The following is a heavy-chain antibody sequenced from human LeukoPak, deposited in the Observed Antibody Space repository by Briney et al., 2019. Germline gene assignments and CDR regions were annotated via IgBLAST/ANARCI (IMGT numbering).Heavy chain of an antibody. CDR3: ARDFRITYYYGSGSYYLDY. Sequence: PGGSLRLSCAASGFTFSSYWMSWVRQAPGKGLEWVANIKQDRSEKYYVDSVKGRFTISRDNAKNSLYLQMNSLRAEDTAVYYCARDFRITYYYGSGSYYLDYWGQGTLVTVSS. D-gene: IGHD3-10*01. V-gene: IGHV3-7*01. J-gene: IGHJ4*02. CDR1: GFTFSSYW. CDR2: IKQDRSEK.